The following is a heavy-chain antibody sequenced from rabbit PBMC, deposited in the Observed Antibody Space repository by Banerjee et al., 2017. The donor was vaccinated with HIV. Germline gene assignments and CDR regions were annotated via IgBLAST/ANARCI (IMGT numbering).Heavy chain of an antibody. CDR1: GFDLMGYKD. D-gene: IGHD8-1*01. V-gene: IGHV1S45*01. Sequence: QEQLEASGGGLVKPEGSLTLTCKASGFDLMGYKDIGWVRQAPGKGLEWIACIYDGDGSTWYASWAKGRFTISKTSSTTVTLQMTSLTAADTATYFCARTGSSYYIGFNLWGPGTLVTVS. J-gene: IGHJ4*01. CDR2: IYDGDGST. CDR3: ARTGSSYYIGFNL.